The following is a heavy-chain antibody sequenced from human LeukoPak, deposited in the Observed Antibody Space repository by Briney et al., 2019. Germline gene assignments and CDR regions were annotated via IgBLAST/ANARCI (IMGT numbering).Heavy chain of an antibody. V-gene: IGHV3-15*01. CDR3: TPGHGSTSRTPPPYYYYYMDV. J-gene: IGHJ6*03. Sequence: GGSLRLSCAASGFTFSNAWMSWVRQAPGKGLEWVGRIKSKTDGGTTDYAAPVKGRFTISRDDSKNTLYLQMNSLKTEDTAVYYCTPGHGSTSRTPPPYYYYYMDVWGKGTTVTVSS. CDR2: IKSKTDGGTT. CDR1: GFTFSNAW. D-gene: IGHD2-2*01.